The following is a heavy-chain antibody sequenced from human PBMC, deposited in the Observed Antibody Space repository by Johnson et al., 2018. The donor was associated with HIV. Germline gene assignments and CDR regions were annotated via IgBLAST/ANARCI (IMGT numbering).Heavy chain of an antibody. J-gene: IGHJ3*02. CDR1: GFTFSSYA. Sequence: VQLVESGGGVVQPGRSLRLSCAASGFTFSSYAMHWVRQAPGKGLEWVAVISYDGSNKYYADSVKGRFTISRDNSKNTLYLQMNSLRAEDTAVYYCASPSGSSRLAFDIWGQGTMVTVSS. CDR2: ISYDGSNK. V-gene: IGHV3-30-3*01. D-gene: IGHD1-26*01. CDR3: ASPSGSSRLAFDI.